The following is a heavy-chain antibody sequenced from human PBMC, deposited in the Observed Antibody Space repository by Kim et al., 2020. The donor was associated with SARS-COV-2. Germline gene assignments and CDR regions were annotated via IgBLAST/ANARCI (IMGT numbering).Heavy chain of an antibody. Sequence: GGSLRLSCAASGFTFSDSTLYWVRQASGKGLEWIGRIRTKTNKYATEYAESLKGTFIISRDDSENTAYLQMNSLKTEDTAVYYCTRNSPLLFGFDPWGQGTLVTVSS. D-gene: IGHD1-26*01. J-gene: IGHJ5*02. CDR1: GFTFSDST. CDR2: IRTKTNKYAT. V-gene: IGHV3-73*01. CDR3: TRNSPLLFGFDP.